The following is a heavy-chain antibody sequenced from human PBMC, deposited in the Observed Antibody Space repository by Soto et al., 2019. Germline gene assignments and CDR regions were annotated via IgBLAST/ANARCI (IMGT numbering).Heavy chain of an antibody. J-gene: IGHJ5*02. CDR2: IYYSGST. Sequence: SETLSLTCTVSGGSISSGDYYWSWIRQPPGKGLEWIGYIYYSGSTNYNPSLKSRVTISVDTSKNQFSLKLSSVTAADTAVYYCARAGRYCSGGSCSNWFAPWGQGTLVTVSS. CDR3: ARAGRYCSGGSCSNWFAP. V-gene: IGHV4-61*08. CDR1: GGSISSGDYY. D-gene: IGHD2-15*01.